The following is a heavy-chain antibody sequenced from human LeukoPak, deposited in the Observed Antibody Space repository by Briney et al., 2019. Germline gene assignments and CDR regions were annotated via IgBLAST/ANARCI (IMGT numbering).Heavy chain of an antibody. D-gene: IGHD3-16*01. CDR2: IYYSGST. CDR3: ARHLRGGWPNSFDY. Sequence: PPETLSLTCTVSGGSISSSSYYWGWIRQPPGKGLEWIGSIYYSGSTYYNPSLKSRVTISVDTSKNQFSLKLSSVTAADTAVYYCARHLRGGWPNSFDYWGQGTLVTVSS. V-gene: IGHV4-39*01. CDR1: GGSISSSSYY. J-gene: IGHJ4*02.